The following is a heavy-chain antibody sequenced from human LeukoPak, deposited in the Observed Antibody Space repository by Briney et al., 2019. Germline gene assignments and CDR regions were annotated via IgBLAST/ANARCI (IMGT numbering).Heavy chain of an antibody. CDR1: GYTFTRYY. J-gene: IGHJ4*02. CDR3: ARHTVTNYFDY. Sequence: ASVKVSCKASGYTFTRYYMHWVRRAPGQGLEWMGIINPSGGSTSYAQKFQDRVTMTRDTSTSTVYMELTSLRSEDTAVYYCARHTVTNYFDYWGQGTLVTVSS. CDR2: INPSGGST. V-gene: IGHV1-46*01. D-gene: IGHD4-17*01.